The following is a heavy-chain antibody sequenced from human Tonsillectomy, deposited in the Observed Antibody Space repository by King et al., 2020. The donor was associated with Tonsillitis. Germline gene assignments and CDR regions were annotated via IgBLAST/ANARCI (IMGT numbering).Heavy chain of an antibody. V-gene: IGHV3-21*01. CDR2: ISSSGTYI. Sequence: VQLVESGGGLVKPGGSLRLSCGASGFTFSSYTMTWVRQAPGKGLEWVSSISSSGTYIYYTDSLKGRFTISRDNAKNSLYLQMNSLRAEDTAVYYCARDHLDFWSGYYEVWGQGTLVTVSS. CDR1: GFTFSSYT. CDR3: ARDHLDFWSGYYEV. J-gene: IGHJ4*02. D-gene: IGHD3-3*01.